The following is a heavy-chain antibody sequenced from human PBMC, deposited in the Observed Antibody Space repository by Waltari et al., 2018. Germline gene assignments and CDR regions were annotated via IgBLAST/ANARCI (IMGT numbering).Heavy chain of an antibody. CDR1: GFTFDDSA. D-gene: IGHD3-16*02. CDR3: AKANADYVWGSYPGY. CDR2: ISWNSGSI. J-gene: IGHJ4*02. V-gene: IGHV3-9*01. Sequence: EVQLVESGGGLVQPGRSLRLSCAASGFTFDDSAMHWVRQAPGKGLAWVSGISWNSGSIGYADSVKGRFTISRDNAKNSLYLQMNSLRAEDTALYYCAKANADYVWGSYPGYWGQGTLVTVSS.